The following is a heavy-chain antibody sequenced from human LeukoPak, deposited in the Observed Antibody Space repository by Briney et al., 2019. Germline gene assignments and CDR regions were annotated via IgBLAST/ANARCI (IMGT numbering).Heavy chain of an antibody. CDR1: GGSFSGYY. V-gene: IGHV4-34*01. D-gene: IGHD1-1*01. CDR2: INHSGST. J-gene: IGHJ4*02. CDR3: ARGRGTGTTNDY. Sequence: SETLSLTCAVYGGSFSGYYWSWIRQPPGKGLEWIGEINHSGSTNYNPSLKSRVTISVDTSKNQFSLKLSSVTAADTAVYYCARGRGTGTTNDYWGQGTLVTVSS.